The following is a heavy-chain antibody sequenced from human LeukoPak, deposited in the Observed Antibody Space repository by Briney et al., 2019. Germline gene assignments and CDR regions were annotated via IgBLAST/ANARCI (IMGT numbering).Heavy chain of an antibody. CDR2: INHSGST. V-gene: IGHV4-34*01. CDR1: GGSFSGYY. Sequence: SSETLSLTCAVYGGSFSGYYWSWIRQPPGKGLEWIGEINHSGSTNYNPSLKSRVTISVDTSKNQFSLKLSSVTAADTAVYYCARDRYSSSWYGDFDYWGQGTLVTVSS. J-gene: IGHJ4*02. CDR3: ARDRYSSSWYGDFDY. D-gene: IGHD6-13*01.